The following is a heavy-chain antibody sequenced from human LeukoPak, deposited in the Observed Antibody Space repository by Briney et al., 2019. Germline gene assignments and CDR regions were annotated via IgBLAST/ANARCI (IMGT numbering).Heavy chain of an antibody. Sequence: SETLSLTCTVSGVSISSYYWSWIRQPPGKGLEWIGYIYYSGSTNYNPSLKSRVTISVDTSKNQFSLKLSSVTAADTAVYYCARGSITMVRGASGYYYMDVWGKGTTVTVSS. V-gene: IGHV4-59*01. J-gene: IGHJ6*03. D-gene: IGHD3-10*01. CDR2: IYYSGST. CDR3: ARGSITMVRGASGYYYMDV. CDR1: GVSISSYY.